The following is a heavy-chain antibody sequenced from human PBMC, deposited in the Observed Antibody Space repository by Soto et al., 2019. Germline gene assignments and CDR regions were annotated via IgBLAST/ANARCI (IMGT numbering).Heavy chain of an antibody. CDR2: IYYSGST. CDR3: ARDQENGSYYGIYYYYGMDV. Sequence: SETLSLTCTVSGGSVSSGSYYWSWIRQPPGKGLEWIGYIYYSGSTNYNPSLKSRVTISVDTSKNQFSLKLSSVTAADTAVYYCARDQENGSYYGIYYYYGMDVWGQGTTVTVSS. J-gene: IGHJ6*02. CDR1: GGSVSSGSYY. V-gene: IGHV4-61*01. D-gene: IGHD1-26*01.